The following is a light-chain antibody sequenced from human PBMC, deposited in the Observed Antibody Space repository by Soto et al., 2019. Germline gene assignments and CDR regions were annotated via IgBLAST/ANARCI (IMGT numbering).Light chain of an antibody. CDR2: RNN. CDR3: AAWDNSLVGGPA. V-gene: IGLV1-47*01. Sequence: QSVLTQPPSASGTPGQRVTISCSGSNSNIGSKYVYWYQQLPGTAPKLLLYRNNQRPSGVTDRFSGSKSGTSASLAISGLRSEDEADYHCAAWDNSLVGGPAFGGGTKVTVL. CDR1: NSNIGSKY. J-gene: IGLJ2*01.